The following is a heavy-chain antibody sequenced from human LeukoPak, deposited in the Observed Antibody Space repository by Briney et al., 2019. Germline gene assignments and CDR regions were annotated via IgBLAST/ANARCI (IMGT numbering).Heavy chain of an antibody. J-gene: IGHJ4*02. V-gene: IGHV1-46*01. CDR1: GYTFTSYY. CDR2: INPSGGST. Sequence: ASVKVSCKASGYTFTSYYMHWVRQAPGQGLEWMGIINPSGGSTSYAQKFQGRVTMTRDTSTSTVYMELSSLRSEDTAVYYCAREGYYYGSGSSNFDYWGQGTLVTVSS. CDR3: AREGYYYGSGSSNFDY. D-gene: IGHD3-10*01.